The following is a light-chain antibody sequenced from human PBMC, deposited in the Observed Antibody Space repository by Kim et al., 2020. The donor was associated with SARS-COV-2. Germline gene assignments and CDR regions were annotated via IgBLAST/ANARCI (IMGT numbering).Light chain of an antibody. Sequence: QSALTQPPSASGSPGQSVTISCTGTSSDVGGYNYVSWYQQHPGKAPKVMIYEVSKRPSGVPDRFSGSKSGNTASLTVSGLQAEDEADYYCSSYAGSNINYVFGTGTKVT. CDR1: SSDVGGYNY. CDR3: SSYAGSNINYV. J-gene: IGLJ1*01. V-gene: IGLV2-8*01. CDR2: EVS.